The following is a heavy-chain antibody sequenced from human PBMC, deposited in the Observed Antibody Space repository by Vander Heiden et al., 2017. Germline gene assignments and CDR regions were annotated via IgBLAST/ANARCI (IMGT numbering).Heavy chain of an antibody. D-gene: IGHD7-27*01. Sequence: ELQLVASGGGLVQPGGSLRLSCAASAFTLSPYWMSWVRQAPGKGLQWVANINQDGTEKYYVESVKGRFTISRDNAKNALYLQMNSLRAEDTAVYYCARDLTGGNYYFGIDVWGRGTTVTVSS. V-gene: IGHV3-7*01. CDR1: AFTLSPYW. CDR3: ARDLTGGNYYFGIDV. CDR2: INQDGTEK. J-gene: IGHJ6*02.